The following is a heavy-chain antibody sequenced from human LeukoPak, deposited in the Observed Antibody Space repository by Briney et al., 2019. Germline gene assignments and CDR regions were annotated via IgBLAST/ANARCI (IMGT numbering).Heavy chain of an antibody. CDR3: ARASLSRIPYYDFWSGYYAYYFDY. CDR1: GGSISSSSYY. V-gene: IGHV4-39*07. J-gene: IGHJ4*02. D-gene: IGHD3-3*01. CDR2: IYYSGST. Sequence: SETLSLTCTVSGGSISSSSYYWGWIRQPPGKGLEWIGSIYYSGSTYYNPSLKSRVTISVDTSKNQFSLKLSSVTAADTAVYYCARASLSRIPYYDFWSGYYAYYFDYWGQGTLVTVSS.